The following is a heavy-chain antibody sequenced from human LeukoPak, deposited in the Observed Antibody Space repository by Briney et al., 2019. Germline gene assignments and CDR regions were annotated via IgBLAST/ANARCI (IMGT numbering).Heavy chain of an antibody. CDR2: IYYSGST. CDR3: ARDSLPYYYDSSGPADY. J-gene: IGHJ4*02. Sequence: PSETLSLTCTVSGGSISSSSYYWGWLRQPPGKGLEWIGSIYYSGSTYYNPPLKSRVTISVDTSKNQFSLKLSSVTAADTAVYYCARDSLPYYYDSSGPADYWGQGTLVTVSS. V-gene: IGHV4-39*07. D-gene: IGHD3-22*01. CDR1: GGSISSSSYY.